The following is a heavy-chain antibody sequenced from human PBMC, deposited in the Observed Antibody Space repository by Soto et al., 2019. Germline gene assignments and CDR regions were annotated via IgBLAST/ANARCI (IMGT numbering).Heavy chain of an antibody. V-gene: IGHV4-4*02. CDR3: ARGLRFLEWFYGMDV. CDR2: IYHSGST. D-gene: IGHD3-3*01. CDR1: GGSISSSNW. Sequence: PSETLSLTCAVSGGSISSSNWWSWVRQPPGKGLEWIGEIYHSGSTNYNPSLKSRVTISVDKSKNQFSLKLSSVTAADTAVYYCARGLRFLEWFYGMDVWGQGTTVTVSS. J-gene: IGHJ6*02.